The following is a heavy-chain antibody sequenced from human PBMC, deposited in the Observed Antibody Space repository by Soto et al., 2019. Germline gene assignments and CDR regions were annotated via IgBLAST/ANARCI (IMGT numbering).Heavy chain of an antibody. V-gene: IGHV2-5*02. CDR1: GFSLSTSGVG. CDR3: AHSRCGGDCLQSYSSHYNYGMDV. D-gene: IGHD2-21*02. J-gene: IGHJ6*02. CDR2: IYWDDDK. Sequence: QITLKESGPTLVRPTQTLTLTCTFSGFSLSTSGVGVGWIRQPPGKALEWLALIYWDDDKRYSPSLKSRLTNTKDTSKIPVVLTRTNMDPMDTTPYYCAHSRCGGDCLQSYSSHYNYGMDVWGQGPTVTASS.